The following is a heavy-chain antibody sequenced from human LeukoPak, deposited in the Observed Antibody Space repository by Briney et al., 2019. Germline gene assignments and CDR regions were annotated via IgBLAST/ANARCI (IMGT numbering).Heavy chain of an antibody. V-gene: IGHV1-46*01. CDR3: ARDYYGSGSYYNGRLGY. D-gene: IGHD3-10*01. J-gene: IGHJ4*02. Sequence: ASVKVSCKASGYTFTSYYMHWVRQAPGQGLEWMGIINPSGGSTSYAQKFQGRVTITADESTSTAYMELSSLRSEDTAVYYCARDYYGSGSYYNGRLGYWGQGTLVTVSS. CDR1: GYTFTSYY. CDR2: INPSGGST.